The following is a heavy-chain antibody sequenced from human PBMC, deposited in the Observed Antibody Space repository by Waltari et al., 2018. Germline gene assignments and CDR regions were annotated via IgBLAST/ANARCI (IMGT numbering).Heavy chain of an antibody. CDR1: GYTLTSYY. V-gene: IGHV1-46*01. CDR3: ARDREAKGYFDY. CDR2: INPSGGST. D-gene: IGHD3-10*01. J-gene: IGHJ4*02. Sequence: QVQLVQSGAEVKKPGASVKVSCKASGYTLTSYYMHWVRQAPGQGLEWMGIINPSGGSTSYAQKFQCRVTMTRDTSTSTVYMELSSLRSEDTAVYYCARDREAKGYFDYWGQGTLVTVSS.